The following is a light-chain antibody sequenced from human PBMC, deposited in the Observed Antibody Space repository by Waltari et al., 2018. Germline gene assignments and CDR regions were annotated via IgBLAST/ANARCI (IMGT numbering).Light chain of an antibody. CDR2: GAS. CDR3: QQYNNWPPLT. Sequence: EIVMTQSPATPSVSPGEIATLSCRASQSVSSNLAWYQQKPGQAPRLLIYGASTRATGIPARFSGSGSGTEFTLTISSLQSEDFAVYYCQQYNNWPPLTFGQGTKVEIK. V-gene: IGKV3-15*01. CDR1: QSVSSN. J-gene: IGKJ1*01.